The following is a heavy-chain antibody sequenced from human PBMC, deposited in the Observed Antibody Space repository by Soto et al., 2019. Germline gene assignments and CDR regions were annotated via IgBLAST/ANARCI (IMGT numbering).Heavy chain of an antibody. D-gene: IGHD3-3*01. J-gene: IGHJ4*02. V-gene: IGHV3-48*01. CDR2: ISSSSSTI. CDR3: AREKFWSGYPYTFDY. CDR1: GFTFSSYG. Sequence: GGSLRLSCAASGFTFSSYGMNWVRQAPGKGLEWVSYISSSSSTIYYADSVKGRFTISRDNAKNSLYLQMNSLRAEDTAVYYCAREKFWSGYPYTFDYWGQGTLVTVSS.